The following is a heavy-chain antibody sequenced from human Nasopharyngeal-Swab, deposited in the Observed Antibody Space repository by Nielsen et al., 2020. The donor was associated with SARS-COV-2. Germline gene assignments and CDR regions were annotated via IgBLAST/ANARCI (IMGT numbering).Heavy chain of an antibody. D-gene: IGHD3-3*01. CDR3: ARGVGVDDFWSGRFDY. CDR1: GFTFSTYS. J-gene: IGHJ4*02. CDR2: ISSSSSTI. Sequence: GESLKISCAASGFTFSTYSMNWVRQGPGKGLEWVSYISSSSSTIYYADSVKGRFTISRDNSKNTLYLQMNSLRAEDTAVYYCARGVGVDDFWSGRFDYWGQGTLVTVSS. V-gene: IGHV3-48*01.